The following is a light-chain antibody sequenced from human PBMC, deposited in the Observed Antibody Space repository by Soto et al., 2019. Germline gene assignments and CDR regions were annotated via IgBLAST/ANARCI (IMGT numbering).Light chain of an antibody. J-gene: IGKJ1*01. V-gene: IGKV2-28*01. Sequence: DIVMTQSPLSLPVTPGEPASISCRSSQSLLHSNGYNYLDWYLQKPGQSPQLLIYLGSNRASGVPDRFSGSGSGTDFTLKISRVEAEDVGLYYCLQGTHWPETFGQGTKV. CDR1: QSLLHSNGYNY. CDR2: LGS. CDR3: LQGTHWPET.